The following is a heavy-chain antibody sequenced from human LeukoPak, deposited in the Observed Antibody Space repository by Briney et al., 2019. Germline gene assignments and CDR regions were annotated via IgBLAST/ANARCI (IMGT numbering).Heavy chain of an antibody. Sequence: ASVKVSCKASGYTFTSYAMGWVRRAPGQSLEWMGWINAGSGITKYSQKFQGRVTITRDTSASTAYMELSSLRSEDSAVYYCARVYGDYVDAFDIWGQGTMVTVSS. J-gene: IGHJ3*02. V-gene: IGHV1-3*01. CDR1: GYTFTSYA. D-gene: IGHD4-17*01. CDR3: ARVYGDYVDAFDI. CDR2: INAGSGIT.